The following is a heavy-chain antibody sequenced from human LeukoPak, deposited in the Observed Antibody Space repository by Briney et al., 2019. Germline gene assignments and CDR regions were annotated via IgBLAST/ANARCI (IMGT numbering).Heavy chain of an antibody. J-gene: IGHJ1*01. V-gene: IGHV3-21*01. CDR2: ISSSSSYI. Sequence: GGSLRLSCAASGFTFSSYSMNWVRQAPGKGLEWVSSISSSSSYIYYADSVKGRFTISRDNAKNSLYLQMNSLRAEDTAVYYCARDQVGGATDLTFQHWGQGTLVTVSS. CDR1: GFTFSSYS. CDR3: ARDQVGGATDLTFQH. D-gene: IGHD1-26*01.